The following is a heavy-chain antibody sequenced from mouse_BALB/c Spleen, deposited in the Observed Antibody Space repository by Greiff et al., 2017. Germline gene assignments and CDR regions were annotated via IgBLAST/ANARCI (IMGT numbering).Heavy chain of an antibody. CDR3: TREGGATGAMDY. CDR2: ISSGGSYT. V-gene: IGHV5-6-4*01. CDR1: GFTFSSYT. D-gene: IGHD3-1*01. J-gene: IGHJ4*01. Sequence: EVQGVESGGGLVKPGGSLKLSCAASGFTFSSYTMSWVRQTPEKRLEWVATISSGGSYTYYPDSVKGRFTISRDNAKNTLYLQMSSLKSEDTAMYYCTREGGATGAMDYWGQGTSVTVSS.